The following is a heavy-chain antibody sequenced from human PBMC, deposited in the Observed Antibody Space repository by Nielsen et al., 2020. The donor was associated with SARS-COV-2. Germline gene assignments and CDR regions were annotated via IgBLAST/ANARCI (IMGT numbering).Heavy chain of an antibody. V-gene: IGHV1-18*04. CDR3: ASSAPPSGFNWFDP. J-gene: IGHJ5*02. D-gene: IGHD3-22*01. Sequence: GSVKVSCKASGYTFTKYGISWVRQAPGQGLEWMGWISGNSDSAKYVKKFLGRVIMTTDTSTSTAYLEVRSLRSDDTAVYYCASSAPPSGFNWFDPWGQGTLVTVSS. CDR1: GYTFTKYG. CDR2: ISGNSDSA.